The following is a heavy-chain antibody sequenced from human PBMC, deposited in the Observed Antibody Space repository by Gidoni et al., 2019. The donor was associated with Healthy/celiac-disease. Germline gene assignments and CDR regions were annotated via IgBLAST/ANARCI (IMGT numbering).Heavy chain of an antibody. V-gene: IGHV4-34*01. Sequence: QVQLQQWGAGLLKPSETLSLTCAVYGGSFSGYYWSWIRQPPGKGLEWIGEINHSGSTNYNPSLKSRVTISVDTSKNQFSLKLSSVTAADTAVYYCARPSSSWRLGYFQHWGQGTLVTVSS. CDR1: GGSFSGYY. D-gene: IGHD6-13*01. CDR2: INHSGST. J-gene: IGHJ1*01. CDR3: ARPSSSWRLGYFQH.